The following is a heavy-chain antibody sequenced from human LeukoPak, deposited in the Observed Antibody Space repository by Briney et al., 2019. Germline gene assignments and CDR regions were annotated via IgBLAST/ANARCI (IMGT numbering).Heavy chain of an antibody. CDR3: ARGDVENYYYYYMDV. Sequence: GASVKVSCKASGYTFTSYGISWVRQAPGQGLEWMGGIIPIFGTANYAQKFQGRVTITADESTSTAYMELSSLRSEDTAVYYCARGDVENYYYYYMDVWGKGTTVTISS. V-gene: IGHV1-69*13. D-gene: IGHD2-21*02. J-gene: IGHJ6*03. CDR1: GYTFTSYG. CDR2: IIPIFGTA.